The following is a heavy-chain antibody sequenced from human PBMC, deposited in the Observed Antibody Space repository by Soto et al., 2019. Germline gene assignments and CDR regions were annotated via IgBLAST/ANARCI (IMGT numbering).Heavy chain of an antibody. CDR1: GGSLSSSSYY. CDR3: ARGYYYVERWFDP. CDR2: IYYSGST. J-gene: IGHJ5*02. V-gene: IGHV4-39*01. Sequence: PSETLSLTCTVSGGSLSSSSYYRGWIRQPPGKGLEWIGSIYYSGSTYYNPSLKSRVTISVDTSKNQFSLKLSSVTAADTAVYYSARGYYYVERWFDPWGQGTLVPFS. D-gene: IGHD3-10*02.